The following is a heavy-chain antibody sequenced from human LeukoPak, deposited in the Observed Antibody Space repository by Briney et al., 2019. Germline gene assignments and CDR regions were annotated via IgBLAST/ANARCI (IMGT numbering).Heavy chain of an antibody. CDR3: AGSLGYCTSNVCYLKY. D-gene: IGHD2-8*01. CDR1: GYSENFYG. Sequence: ASVKVSCKTSGYSENFYGTTWVRQVAGQGLEWMGRISAQHGQTEYAPNSQDRVTMTTDTYTNTAYMELRSLRSDDTAVYYCAGSLGYCTSNVCYLKYWGQGTLVTVSS. CDR2: ISAQHGQT. J-gene: IGHJ4*02. V-gene: IGHV1-18*01.